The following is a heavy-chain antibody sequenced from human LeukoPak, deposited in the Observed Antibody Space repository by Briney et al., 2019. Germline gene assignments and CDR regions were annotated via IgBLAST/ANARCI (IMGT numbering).Heavy chain of an antibody. CDR3: AKDGPPIVVVVAATPGYFDY. V-gene: IGHV3-23*01. J-gene: IGHJ4*02. Sequence: PGGSLRLSCAASGFTFSSYAMSWVRQAPGKGLEWVSAISGSGGSTYYADSVEGRLTISRDNSKNTLYLQMNSLRAEDTAVYYCAKDGPPIVVVVAATPGYFDYWGQGTLVTVSS. D-gene: IGHD2-15*01. CDR1: GFTFSSYA. CDR2: ISGSGGST.